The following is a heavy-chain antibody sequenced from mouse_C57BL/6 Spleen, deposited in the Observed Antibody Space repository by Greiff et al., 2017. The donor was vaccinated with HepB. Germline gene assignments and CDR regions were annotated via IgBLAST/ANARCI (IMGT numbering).Heavy chain of an antibody. V-gene: IGHV5-6*02. CDR1: GFTFSSYG. D-gene: IGHD1-1*01. J-gene: IGHJ1*03. Sequence: EVKLVESGGDLVKPGGSLKLSCAASGFTFSSYGMSWVRQTPDKRLEWVATISSGGSYTYYPDSVKGRCTISRDNAKNTLYLQMSSLKSEDTAMYYCARRAYYYGSNYWYFDVWGTGTTVTVSS. CDR3: ARRAYYYGSNYWYFDV. CDR2: ISSGGSYT.